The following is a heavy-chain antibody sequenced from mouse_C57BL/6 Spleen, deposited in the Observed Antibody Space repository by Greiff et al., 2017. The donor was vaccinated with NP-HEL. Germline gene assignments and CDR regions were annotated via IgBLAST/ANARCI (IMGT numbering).Heavy chain of an antibody. CDR3: ARPYYYGSSLYWYFDV. CDR1: GYTFTSYW. Sequence: PGTSVKLSCKASGYTFTSYWMHWVKQRPGQGLEWIGVIDPSDSYTNYNQKFKGKATLTVDTSSSTAYMQLSSLTSEDSAVYYCARPYYYGSSLYWYFDVWGTGTTVTVSS. J-gene: IGHJ1*03. D-gene: IGHD1-1*01. CDR2: IDPSDSYT. V-gene: IGHV1-59*01.